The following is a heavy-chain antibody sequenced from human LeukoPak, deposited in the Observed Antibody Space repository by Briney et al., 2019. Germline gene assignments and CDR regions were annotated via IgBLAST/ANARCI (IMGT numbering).Heavy chain of an antibody. CDR2: ISGTGSST. D-gene: IGHD2-2*02. J-gene: IGHJ5*02. V-gene: IGHV3-23*01. CDR1: GFTFGNYA. Sequence: GGSLRLSCVAYGFTFGNYAMNWVRQAPGKGLEWVSTISGTGSSTYYADSAKGRFTISRDNSKDTLFLQLNSLTAADTAMYFCAKASVAIPQYCNSWGQGTLVTVSS. CDR3: AKASVAIPQYCNS.